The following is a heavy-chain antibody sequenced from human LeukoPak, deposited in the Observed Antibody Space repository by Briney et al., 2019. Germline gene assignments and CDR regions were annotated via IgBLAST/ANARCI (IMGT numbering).Heavy chain of an antibody. V-gene: IGHV3-53*05. D-gene: IGHD1-1*01. Sequence: GGSLRLSCAASGFTVSTHNMSWVRQAPGKGLEWVSVLYSGSSGSTYYADSVKGRFTINRDNSKNTLKLQMNSLRAADTDVYYCARDGSASDFDYWGQGTLVTVSS. CDR2: LYSGSSGST. J-gene: IGHJ4*02. CDR3: ARDGSASDFDY. CDR1: GFTVSTHN.